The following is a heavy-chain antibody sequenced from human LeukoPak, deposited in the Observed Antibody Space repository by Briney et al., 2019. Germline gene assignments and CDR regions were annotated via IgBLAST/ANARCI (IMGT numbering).Heavy chain of an antibody. CDR1: GGSISSGGYS. J-gene: IGHJ6*02. D-gene: IGHD3-3*01. V-gene: IGHV4-30-2*01. Sequence: SETLSLTCAVSGGSISSGGYSWSWIRQPPGKGLEWIGYIYHSWSTYYNPSLKSRVTISVDRSKNQFSLKLSSVTAADTAVYYCARGFAYYDFWSGYFTHYGMDVWGQGTTVTVSS. CDR3: ARGFAYYDFWSGYFTHYGMDV. CDR2: IYHSWST.